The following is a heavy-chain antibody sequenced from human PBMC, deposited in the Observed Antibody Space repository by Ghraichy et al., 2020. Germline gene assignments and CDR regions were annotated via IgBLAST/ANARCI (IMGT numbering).Heavy chain of an antibody. CDR2: INHSGST. CDR3: ARGPRGYYYYYYMDV. D-gene: IGHD3-10*01. V-gene: IGHV4-34*01. J-gene: IGHJ6*03. Sequence: GALSLTCAVYGGSFSGYYWSWIRQPPGKGLEWIGEINHSGSTNYNPSLKSRVTISVDTSKNQFSLKLSSVTAADTAVYYCARGPRGYYYYYYMDVWGKGTTVTVSS. CDR1: GGSFSGYY.